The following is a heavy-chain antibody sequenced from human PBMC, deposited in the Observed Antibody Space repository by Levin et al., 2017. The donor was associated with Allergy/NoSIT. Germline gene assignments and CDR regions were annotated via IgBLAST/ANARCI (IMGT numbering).Heavy chain of an antibody. Sequence: GESLKISCAASGFTFSSYSMNWVRQAPGKGPEWVSYISSGSDTTYYGDSVKGRFTISRDNAKNSLYLQMNSLETEDTAVYYCARVKSSSRDAFDIWGQGTMVTVSS. J-gene: IGHJ3*02. CDR1: GFTFSSYS. D-gene: IGHD6-13*01. CDR3: ARVKSSSRDAFDI. V-gene: IGHV3-48*01. CDR2: ISSGSDTT.